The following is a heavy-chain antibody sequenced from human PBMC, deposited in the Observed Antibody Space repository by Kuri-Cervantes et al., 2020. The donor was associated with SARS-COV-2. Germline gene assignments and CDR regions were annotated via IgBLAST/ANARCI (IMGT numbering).Heavy chain of an antibody. V-gene: IGHV3-74*01. CDR2: INSDGSST. Sequence: GGSLRLSCAASGFTFSSYWMHWVRQAPGKGPVWVSRINSDGSSTSYADSVKGRFTISRDNAKNTLYLQMNSLRAEDTAVYYCARVKQWLERTAFDIWGQGTMVTVSS. CDR1: GFTFSSYW. J-gene: IGHJ3*02. CDR3: ARVKQWLERTAFDI. D-gene: IGHD6-19*01.